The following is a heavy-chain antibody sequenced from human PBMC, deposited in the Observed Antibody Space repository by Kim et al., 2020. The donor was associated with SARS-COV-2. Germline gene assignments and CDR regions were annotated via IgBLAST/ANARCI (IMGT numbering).Heavy chain of an antibody. Sequence: SVKVSCKASGGTFSSYAISWVRQAPGQGLDWMGGIIPVFGTATYAENFQGRVTITADESTSTAYMELGSLRFEDTAVYYCATARDYDFWSGYFDLWGRGTLVSVPS. D-gene: IGHD3-3*01. CDR2: IIPVFGTA. J-gene: IGHJ2*01. V-gene: IGHV1-69*13. CDR3: ATARDYDFWSGYFDL. CDR1: GGTFSSYA.